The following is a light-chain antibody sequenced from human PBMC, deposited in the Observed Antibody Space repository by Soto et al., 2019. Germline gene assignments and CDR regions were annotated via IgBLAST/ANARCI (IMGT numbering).Light chain of an antibody. CDR3: QPPKTLPRT. V-gene: IGKV1-12*01. CDR2: AAS. Sequence: DIQMTQSPSSVSASVGDRVTITCRASQDISNWLAWYQQKPGKAPKLLIYAASTLESGVPSRFSGSGSGTDFTLTISSLKPEAFATYSCQPPKTLPRTFGGGTKVDI. CDR1: QDISNW. J-gene: IGKJ4*01.